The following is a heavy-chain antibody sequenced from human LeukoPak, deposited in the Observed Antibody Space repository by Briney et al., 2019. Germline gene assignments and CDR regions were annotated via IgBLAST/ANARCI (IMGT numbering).Heavy chain of an antibody. D-gene: IGHD1-26*01. CDR2: INPNSGGP. Sequence: ASVKVSCKASGYTFTGYYIHWVRQAPGQGLEWMGWINPNSGGPNYAQKFQGRVTMTRDTSISTAYMELSRLRSDDTAVYYCARGVGATTGSGWYFDLWGRGTLVTVSS. V-gene: IGHV1-2*02. CDR3: ARGVGATTGSGWYFDL. J-gene: IGHJ2*01. CDR1: GYTFTGYY.